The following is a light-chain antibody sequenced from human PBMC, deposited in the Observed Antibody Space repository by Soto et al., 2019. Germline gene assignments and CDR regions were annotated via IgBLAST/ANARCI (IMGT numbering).Light chain of an antibody. CDR2: SAS. CDR1: QTVSSN. Sequence: EIVMTQSPATLSVSPGERATLSCRASQTVSSNLAWYQQRPGQAPRLLIYSASTRATGIPARFSGSGSGTEFTLTISSLQSEDFAVYYCQQYHNWYTFGQGTKLEIK. V-gene: IGKV3-15*01. CDR3: QQYHNWYT. J-gene: IGKJ2*01.